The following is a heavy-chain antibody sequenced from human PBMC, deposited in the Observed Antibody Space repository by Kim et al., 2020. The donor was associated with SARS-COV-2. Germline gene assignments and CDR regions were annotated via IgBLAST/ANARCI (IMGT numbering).Heavy chain of an antibody. D-gene: IGHD6-13*01. J-gene: IGHJ4*02. CDR2: IYSGGST. CDR3: ARGCEAAAGTFMGLCY. CDR1: GFTVSSNY. Sequence: GGSLRLSCAASGFTVSSNYMSWVRQAPGKGLEWVSVIYSGGSTYYADSVKGRFTISRDNSKNTLYLQMNSLRAEDTAVYYCARGCEAAAGTFMGLCYWGQGTLVTVSS. V-gene: IGHV3-66*02.